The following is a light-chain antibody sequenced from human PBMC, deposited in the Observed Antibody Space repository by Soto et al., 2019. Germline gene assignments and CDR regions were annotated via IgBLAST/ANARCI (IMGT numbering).Light chain of an antibody. CDR3: QQYGSSIT. CDR2: GTS. Sequence: EIVMTQSPATLSVSPGERATLSCRASQSITSNLAWYQQKPGQAPRLLIYGTSSRATGIPDRFSGSGSGTDFTLTISRLEPEDFAMFYCQQYGSSITFGQGTRLEIK. J-gene: IGKJ5*01. CDR1: QSITSN. V-gene: IGKV3-20*01.